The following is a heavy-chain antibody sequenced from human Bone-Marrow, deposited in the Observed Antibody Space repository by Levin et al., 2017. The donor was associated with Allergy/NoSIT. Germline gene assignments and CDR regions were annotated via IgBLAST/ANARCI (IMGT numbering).Heavy chain of an antibody. CDR3: AKVGHFWSGYFGWFDP. V-gene: IGHV3-23*01. CDR2: ISGSGGST. D-gene: IGHD3-3*02. J-gene: IGHJ5*02. CDR1: GFTFSSYA. Sequence: GGSLRLSCAASGFTFSSYAMSWVRQAPGKGLEWVSAISGSGGSTYYADSVKGRFTISRDNSKNTLYLQMNSLRAEDTAVYYCAKVGHFWSGYFGWFDPWGQGTLVTVSS.